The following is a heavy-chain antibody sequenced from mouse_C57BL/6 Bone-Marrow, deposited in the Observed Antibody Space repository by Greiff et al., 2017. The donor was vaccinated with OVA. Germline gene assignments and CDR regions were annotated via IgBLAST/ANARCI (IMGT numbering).Heavy chain of an antibody. V-gene: IGHV2-2*01. D-gene: IGHD1-2*01. CDR2: IWSGGST. Sequence: QVQLQQSGPGLVQPSQSLSITCKVSGFSLTSSGVHWVRQSPGKGLAWLGVIWSGGSTAYNAAFISSLCISQDNSNSQVFFKMNSVQADDTAIYYCARLRRPAWFAYWGQGTLVTVSA. J-gene: IGHJ3*01. CDR3: ARLRRPAWFAY. CDR1: GFSLTSSG.